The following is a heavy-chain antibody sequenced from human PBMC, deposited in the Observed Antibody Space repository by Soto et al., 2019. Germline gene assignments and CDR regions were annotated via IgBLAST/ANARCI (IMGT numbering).Heavy chain of an antibody. CDR2: IWYDGSNK. D-gene: IGHD4-17*01. V-gene: IGHV3-33*01. Sequence: QVQLVESGGGVVQPGRSLRLSCAASGFTFSSYGMHWVRQAPGKGLEWVAVIWYDGSNKYYADSVKGRFTISRDNSKNTLYLQMNSLRAEDTAVYYCARGDGDYVPYGMDVWGQGTTVTVSS. J-gene: IGHJ6*02. CDR1: GFTFSSYG. CDR3: ARGDGDYVPYGMDV.